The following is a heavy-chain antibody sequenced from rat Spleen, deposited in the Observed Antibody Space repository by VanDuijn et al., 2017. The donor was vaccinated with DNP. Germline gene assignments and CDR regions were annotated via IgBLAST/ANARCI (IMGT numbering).Heavy chain of an antibody. J-gene: IGHJ2*01. D-gene: IGHD1-11*01. V-gene: IGHV5-17*01. CDR3: AKGGDYGGFDY. CDR2: IIYDGSST. CDR1: GFTFSDYA. Sequence: EVQLVESGGGLVPPGRSQKLSCAASGFTFSDYAMAWVRQSPKKGLEWVATIIYDGSSTYYRDSVKGRFTISRDNEENTVYLQLNSLRSEDTATYYCAKGGDYGGFDYWGQGVMVTVSS.